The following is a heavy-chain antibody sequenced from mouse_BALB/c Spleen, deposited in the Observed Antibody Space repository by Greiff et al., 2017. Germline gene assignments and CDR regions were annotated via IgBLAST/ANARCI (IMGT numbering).Heavy chain of an antibody. CDR3: ARVGGYYFDY. CDR2: INPGSGGT. V-gene: IGHV1-54*03. J-gene: IGHJ2*01. D-gene: IGHD4-1*01. CDR1: GYAFTNYL. Sequence: QVQLKESGAELVRPGTSVKVSCKASGYAFTNYLIEWVKQRPGQGLEWIGVINPGSGGTNYNEKFKGKATLTADKSSSTAYMQLSSLTSDDSAVYFCARVGGYYFDYWGQGTTLTVSS.